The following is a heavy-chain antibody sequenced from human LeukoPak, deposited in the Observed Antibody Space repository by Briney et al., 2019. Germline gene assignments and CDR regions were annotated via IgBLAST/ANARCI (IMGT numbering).Heavy chain of an antibody. CDR1: GFTFSTYG. Sequence: GGSLRLSCAASGFTFSTYGMPWVRQAPDKGLEWVALIWYDGSNKHYADSVKGRFTISRDISKNTLYLQMNSLRAEDTAVYYCARDPDTMFDSWSQGTLVTVSS. V-gene: IGHV3-30*02. CDR2: IWYDGSNK. J-gene: IGHJ4*02. CDR3: ARDPDTMFDS. D-gene: IGHD3-10*01.